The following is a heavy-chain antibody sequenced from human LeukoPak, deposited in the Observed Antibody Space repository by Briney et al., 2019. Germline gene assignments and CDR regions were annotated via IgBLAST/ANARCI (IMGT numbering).Heavy chain of an antibody. D-gene: IGHD3-10*01. CDR2: INPDGGVK. CDR1: EFIFRNYW. Sequence: GGSQRLSCAASEFIFRNYWMAWVRQAPGKGLEWVGNINPDGGVKVYADSMKGRSFISRDNAQDSLHLQISLLRVEDTAVYYCARDLFASGSYDLWGQGTLVTVSS. CDR3: ARDLFASGSYDL. J-gene: IGHJ4*02. V-gene: IGHV3-7*01.